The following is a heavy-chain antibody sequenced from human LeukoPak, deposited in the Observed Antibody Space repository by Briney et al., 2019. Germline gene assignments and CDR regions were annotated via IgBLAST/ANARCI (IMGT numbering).Heavy chain of an antibody. CDR3: ARVASAWADDY. CDR2: ISSGSGTI. V-gene: IGHV3-48*01. Sequence: GGSLRLSCAASGFTFGYYGMNWVRQAPGKGLEWISYISSGSGTIYYADSVKGRFSISRDDAKSSLYLQVNSLRVEDTAVYYCARVASAWADDYWGQGALVTVSS. J-gene: IGHJ4*02. CDR1: GFTFGYYG. D-gene: IGHD6-19*01.